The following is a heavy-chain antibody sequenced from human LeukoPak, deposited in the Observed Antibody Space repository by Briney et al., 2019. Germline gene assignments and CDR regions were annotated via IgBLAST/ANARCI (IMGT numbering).Heavy chain of an antibody. CDR2: IYYSGST. CDR3: AREYCSSTSCIFDY. V-gene: IGHV4-31*03. Sequence: SETLSLTCTVSGGSISSGGYYWSWIRQHPGKGLEWIGYIYYSGSTYYNPSLKSRVTISVDTSKNQFSLKLGSVTAADTAVYYCAREYCSSTSCIFDYWGQGTLVTVSS. CDR1: GGSISSGGYY. J-gene: IGHJ4*02. D-gene: IGHD2-2*01.